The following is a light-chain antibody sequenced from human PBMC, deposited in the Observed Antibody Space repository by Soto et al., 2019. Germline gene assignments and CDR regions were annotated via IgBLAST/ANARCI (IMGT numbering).Light chain of an antibody. CDR1: QTIDNT. CDR3: QHYNYWPYT. Sequence: EIVMTQSPATLSLSPGERATLSCRASQTIDNTLAWYQRKPSQAPRLLIYDASTRATGVPARFSGSGSGTDFTLTISSLQSEDFAVYYCQHYNYWPYTFGQGTKVEIK. J-gene: IGKJ2*01. V-gene: IGKV3-15*01. CDR2: DAS.